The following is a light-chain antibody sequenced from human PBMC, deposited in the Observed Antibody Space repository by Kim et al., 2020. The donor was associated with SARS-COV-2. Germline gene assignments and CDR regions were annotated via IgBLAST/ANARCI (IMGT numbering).Light chain of an antibody. CDR2: QDS. CDR3: QAWDSSIVV. V-gene: IGLV3-1*01. J-gene: IGLJ2*01. Sequence: VPPGQTASITCSGDKLGDKYACWYQQKPGQSPVLVINQDSKRPSGIPERFSGSNSGNTATLTISGTQAMDEADYYCQAWDSSIVVFGGGTQLTVL. CDR1: KLGDKY.